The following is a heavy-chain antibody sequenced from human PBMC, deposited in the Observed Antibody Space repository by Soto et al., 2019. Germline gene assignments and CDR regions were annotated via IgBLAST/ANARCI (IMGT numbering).Heavy chain of an antibody. CDR3: ARDVNRGWNYPAY. Sequence: QVQLVESGGGVVQPGRSLRLSCAASGFTFSTYAMHWVRQAPGKGLEWVAVILYDGSYKYYADSVKGRFTISRDNSKNTLYLQMSSPRIEDTAVYFCARDVNRGWNYPAYWGQGTLVTVSS. J-gene: IGHJ4*02. CDR1: GFTFSTYA. D-gene: IGHD1-7*01. V-gene: IGHV3-30-3*01. CDR2: ILYDGSYK.